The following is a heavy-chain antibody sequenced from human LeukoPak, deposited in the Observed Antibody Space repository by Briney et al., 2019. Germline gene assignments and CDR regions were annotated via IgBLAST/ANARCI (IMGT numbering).Heavy chain of an antibody. CDR3: AREKYSSSWYPNWFAP. V-gene: IGHV3-66*02. Sequence: GGSLRLSCAASGFTVSSSYMSWVRQAPGKGLEWVSVIYSGGSTYYADSVKGRFTISRDNSKNTLYLQMNSLRAEDTAVYYWAREKYSSSWYPNWFAPWGQGTLVTVSS. J-gene: IGHJ5*02. D-gene: IGHD6-13*01. CDR1: GFTVSSSY. CDR2: IYSGGST.